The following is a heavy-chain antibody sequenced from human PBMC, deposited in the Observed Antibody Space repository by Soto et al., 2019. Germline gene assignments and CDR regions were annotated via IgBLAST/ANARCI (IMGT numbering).Heavy chain of an antibody. V-gene: IGHV4-39*01. D-gene: IGHD6-19*01. J-gene: IGHJ4*02. CDR1: GDSIRSSIYY. CDR2: IYYSGST. Sequence: SETLSLTCTVSGDSIRSSIYYWCWIRQPPGKGLEWIGSIYYSGSTYYNPSLKSRITINPDTSKNQFSLQLNTVTPEDTAVYYCATEYSTGWYYWGQGMLVTVSS. CDR3: ATEYSTGWYY.